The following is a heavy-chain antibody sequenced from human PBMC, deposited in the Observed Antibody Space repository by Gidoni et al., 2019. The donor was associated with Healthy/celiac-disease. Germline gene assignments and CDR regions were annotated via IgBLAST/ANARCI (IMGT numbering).Heavy chain of an antibody. V-gene: IGHV3-33*01. CDR3: ARDKEYCSSTSCYAGAIHGMDV. CDR2: IWDDGSNK. J-gene: IGHJ6*02. Sequence: QVQLVESGGGVVQPGRSLRLSCAASGVNFSSYGMHWVRQAPGKGLEWVAVIWDDGSNKYYADSVKGRFTISRDNSKNTLYLQMNSLRAEDTAVYYCARDKEYCSSTSCYAGAIHGMDVWGQGTTVTVSS. CDR1: GVNFSSYG. D-gene: IGHD2-2*01.